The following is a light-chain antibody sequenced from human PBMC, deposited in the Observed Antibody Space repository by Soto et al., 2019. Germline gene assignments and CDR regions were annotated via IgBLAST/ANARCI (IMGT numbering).Light chain of an antibody. J-gene: IGLJ1*01. V-gene: IGLV2-14*01. CDR2: EVT. Sequence: QAVVTQPASVSGSPGQSITISCTGTSGDIGSYNRVSWYQQHPGKAPKLIIYEVTDRPSGVSNRFSGSKSGNTASLTISGLPAEDEAEYYCSSYTNINTRACVFGTGTKVTVL. CDR3: SSYTNINTRACV. CDR1: SGDIGSYNR.